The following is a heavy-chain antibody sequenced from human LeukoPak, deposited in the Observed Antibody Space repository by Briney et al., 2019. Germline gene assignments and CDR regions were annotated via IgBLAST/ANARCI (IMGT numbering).Heavy chain of an antibody. CDR3: ARDREIIAFDY. CDR1: GYTFTTYS. J-gene: IGHJ4*02. CDR2: INTNTGNP. V-gene: IGHV7-4-1*02. Sequence: ASVKVSCKASGYTFTTYSMNWVRQAPGQGLEWMGWINTNTGNPTYAQGFTGRFVFSLDTSVSTAYLQISSLEDEDTAVYYCARDREIIAFDYWGQGTLVSVSS. D-gene: IGHD3-10*01.